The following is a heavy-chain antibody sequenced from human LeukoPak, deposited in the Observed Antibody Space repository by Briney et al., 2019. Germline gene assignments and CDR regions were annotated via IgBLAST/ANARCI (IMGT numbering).Heavy chain of an antibody. Sequence: PGGSLRLSCAASGFTFSIYSMNWVRQAPGRGLEWVSYISSSSRTIYYAHSVKGRFTISRDNDKNSLYRQMNSLRDEDTAVYYCARGDGSGGMDAWGQGTTVTVSS. J-gene: IGHJ6*01. CDR2: ISSSSRTI. CDR1: GFTFSIYS. V-gene: IGHV3-48*02. CDR3: ARGDGSGGMDA.